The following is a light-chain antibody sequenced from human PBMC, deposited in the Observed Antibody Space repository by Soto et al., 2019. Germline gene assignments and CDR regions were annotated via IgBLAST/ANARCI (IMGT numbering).Light chain of an antibody. CDR3: QQYGTSPVT. Sequence: EVVSTQFPATLSLSPGARPSLSCRASQSVRRSLVWYQQKPGQAPRLLIYGASSRATGIPDRFSGSGSGTDFTLSISRLEPEDFAMYYCQQYGTSPVTFGQGTRLEIK. CDR2: GAS. CDR1: QSVRRS. V-gene: IGKV3-20*01. J-gene: IGKJ5*01.